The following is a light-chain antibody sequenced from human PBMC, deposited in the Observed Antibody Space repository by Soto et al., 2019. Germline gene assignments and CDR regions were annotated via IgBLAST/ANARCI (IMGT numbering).Light chain of an antibody. CDR3: SSYAGSTLYV. V-gene: IGLV2-8*01. CDR1: SSVVGGYNY. CDR2: EVS. Sequence: QSVLTQPPSASGSPGQSVTISCTGTSSVVGGYNYVSWYQQHPGKAPKLMIYEVSKRPSGVPDRFSGSKSGNTASLTVSGLQAEDEADYYCSSYAGSTLYVFGTGTKLTVL. J-gene: IGLJ1*01.